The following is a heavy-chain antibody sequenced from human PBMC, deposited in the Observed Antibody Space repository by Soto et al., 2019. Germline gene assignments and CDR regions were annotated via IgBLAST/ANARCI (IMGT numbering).Heavy chain of an antibody. CDR2: IIPIFGTA. V-gene: IGHV1-69*13. CDR1: GGTFSSYA. D-gene: IGHD2-2*01. J-gene: IGHJ6*02. Sequence: SVKVSCKASGGTFSSYAISWVRQAPGQGLEWMGGIIPIFGTANYAQKFQGRVTITADESTSTAYMELSSLRSEDTAVYYCARVVSARSMDYYYYYYGMDVWGQGTTVTVSS. CDR3: ARVVSARSMDYYYYYYGMDV.